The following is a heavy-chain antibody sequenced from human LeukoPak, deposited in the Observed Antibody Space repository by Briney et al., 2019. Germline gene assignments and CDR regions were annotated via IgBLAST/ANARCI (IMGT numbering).Heavy chain of an antibody. J-gene: IGHJ6*03. D-gene: IGHD2-21*02. Sequence: ASVKVSCKASGYTFTGYYMHWVRQAPGQGREWMGWINPNSGGTNYAQKFQGRVTMTRDTSISTAYMELSRLRSDDTAVYYCARVWCGGDCYYYYYMDVWGKGTTVTVSS. CDR3: ARVWCGGDCYYYYYMDV. CDR1: GYTFTGYY. V-gene: IGHV1-2*02. CDR2: INPNSGGT.